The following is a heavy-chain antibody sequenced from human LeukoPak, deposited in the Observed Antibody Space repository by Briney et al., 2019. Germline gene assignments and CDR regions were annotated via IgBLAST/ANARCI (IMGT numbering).Heavy chain of an antibody. CDR3: AKGPPDFTEERTVIAAAGPNPYGMDV. CDR1: NGSISSSY. Sequence: PSETLSLTCTVSNGSISSSYWSWIRQPPGKGLGWIGYISYSGSTPYNPSLKSRVTISVDMSKNQFSLKLSSVPAEDTAVYYCAKGPPDFTEERTVIAAAGPNPYGMDVWGQGTTVTVSS. D-gene: IGHD6-13*01. CDR2: ISYSGST. J-gene: IGHJ6*02. V-gene: IGHV4-59*12.